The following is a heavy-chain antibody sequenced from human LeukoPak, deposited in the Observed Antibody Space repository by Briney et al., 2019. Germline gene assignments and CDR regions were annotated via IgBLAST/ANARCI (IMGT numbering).Heavy chain of an antibody. J-gene: IGHJ6*02. V-gene: IGHV3-21*01. D-gene: IGHD2-2*01. CDR3: ARDRVLRDIVVVPAALVGIDYYGMDV. CDR2: ISSSSSYI. Sequence: GGSLRLSCAASGFTFSSYSMNWVRQAPGKGLEWVSSISSSSSYIYYADSVKGRFTISRDNAKNSLYLQMNSLRAEDTAVYYCARDRVLRDIVVVPAALVGIDYYGMDVWGQGTTVTVSS. CDR1: GFTFSSYS.